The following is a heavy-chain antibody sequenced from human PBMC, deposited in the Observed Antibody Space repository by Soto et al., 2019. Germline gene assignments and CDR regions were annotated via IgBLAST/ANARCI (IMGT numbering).Heavy chain of an antibody. D-gene: IGHD4-4*01. Sequence: EVQLVESGGGLVQPGRSLRLSCAASGFTFDNYAMHWVRQGPGTGLEWVAGITWNGGRIHYADSVKGRFTISRDNTKNSLSLQINSLRAEDTALYFCVRGFYTVDYYFDCWGQGTQVTVSS. CDR2: ITWNGGRI. V-gene: IGHV3-9*01. J-gene: IGHJ4*02. CDR3: VRGFYTVDYYFDC. CDR1: GFTFDNYA.